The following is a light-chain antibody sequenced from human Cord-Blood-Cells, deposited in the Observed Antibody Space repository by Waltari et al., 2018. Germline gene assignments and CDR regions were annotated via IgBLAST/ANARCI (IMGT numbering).Light chain of an antibody. J-gene: IGKJ1*01. CDR3: QQYGSSPRT. V-gene: IGKV3-20*01. Sequence: EIVLMQSPGPLSLSPGVVATLSCRASQSVSSSYLAWYQQKPGQAPRLLIYGASSRATGIPDRFSGSGSGTDFTLTISRLEPEDFAVYYCQQYGSSPRTFGQGTKVEIK. CDR2: GAS. CDR1: QSVSSSY.